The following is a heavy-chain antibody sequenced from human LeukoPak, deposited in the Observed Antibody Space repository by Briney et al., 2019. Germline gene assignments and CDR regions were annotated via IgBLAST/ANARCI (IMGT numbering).Heavy chain of an antibody. V-gene: IGHV4-59*01. Sequence: PSETLSLTCTVSGVSISSYYWSWIRQPPGKGLEWIGYIYYSGSTNYNPSLKSRVTISVDTSNNHFSLKLSSVTAADTAVYYCARGRVRFCSSTSCRYCYYGMDVWGQGTTVTVSS. CDR2: IYYSGST. CDR1: GVSISSYY. D-gene: IGHD2-2*01. J-gene: IGHJ6*02. CDR3: ARGRVRFCSSTSCRYCYYGMDV.